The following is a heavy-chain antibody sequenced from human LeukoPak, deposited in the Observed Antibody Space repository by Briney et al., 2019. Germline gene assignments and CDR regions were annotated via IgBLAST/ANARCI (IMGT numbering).Heavy chain of an antibody. D-gene: IGHD3-10*01. CDR2: INHSGGT. J-gene: IGHJ6*02. CDR1: GGSFSGYH. V-gene: IGHV4-34*01. Sequence: SETLSLTCAVYGGSFSGYHWSWIRQAPGKGLEWIGEINHSGGTNYNPSLKSRVTMSVDTSKNQFSLKLSSVTAADTAVYYCARPGQLGSLYYGMDVWGQGTTVTVS. CDR3: ARPGQLGSLYYGMDV.